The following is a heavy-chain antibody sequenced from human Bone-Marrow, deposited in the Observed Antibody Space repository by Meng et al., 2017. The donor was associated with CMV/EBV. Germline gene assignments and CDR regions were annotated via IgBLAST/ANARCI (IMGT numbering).Heavy chain of an antibody. CDR2: IYYSGST. D-gene: IGHD6-6*01. CDR1: GGSISSYY. Sequence: SETLSLTCTVSGGSISSYYWSWIRQPPGKGLEWIGYIYYSGSTNYNPSLKSRVTISVDTSKNQFSLKLSSVTAADTAVHYCARGEAHDYWGQGTLVTVSS. CDR3: ARGEAHDY. V-gene: IGHV4-59*01. J-gene: IGHJ4*02.